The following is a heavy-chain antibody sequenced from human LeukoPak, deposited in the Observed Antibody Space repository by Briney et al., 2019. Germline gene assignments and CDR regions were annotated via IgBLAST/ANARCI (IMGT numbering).Heavy chain of an antibody. J-gene: IGHJ4*02. V-gene: IGHV1-18*01. Sequence: ASVTVSCKASGYTFTSYAMHWVRQAPGQGLEWMGWISAYNGNTNYAQSLQGRVTMTTDTSTSTVYMEMRSLTSDDTAVYYCARDLDQYNGRFGGFGHDFWGQGTLVTVSS. D-gene: IGHD3-10*01. CDR2: ISAYNGNT. CDR3: ARDLDQYNGRFGGFGHDF. CDR1: GYTFTSYA.